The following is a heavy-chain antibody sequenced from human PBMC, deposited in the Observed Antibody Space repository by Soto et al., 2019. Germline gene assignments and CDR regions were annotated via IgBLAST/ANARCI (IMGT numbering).Heavy chain of an antibody. CDR2: ISGSGATT. Sequence: EVHLLESGGGLVQPGGSLRLSCAASGFTFSDYAMSWVRQAPGKGLEWLSSISGSGATTYYEDSVKGRFTISRDNSNNTLFLQIYSLRADDTALYYCAKDRGYAGNWYTGYSWGQGTLVAVSS. D-gene: IGHD6-13*01. J-gene: IGHJ4*02. CDR1: GFTFSDYA. V-gene: IGHV3-23*01. CDR3: AKDRGYAGNWYTGYS.